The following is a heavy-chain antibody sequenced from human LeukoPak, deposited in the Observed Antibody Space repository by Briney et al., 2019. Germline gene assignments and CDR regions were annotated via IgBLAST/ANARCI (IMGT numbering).Heavy chain of an antibody. CDR2: FDPEDGET. Sequence: GASVKVSCKVSGYTLTELSMHWVRQAPGKGLEWMGGFDPEDGETIYAQKFQGRVTMTEDTSTDTAYMELSSLRSEDTAVYYCATAQAKGSITMVRGVYSYYYYGMDVWGQGTTVTVSS. CDR3: ATAQAKGSITMVRGVYSYYYYGMDV. J-gene: IGHJ6*02. D-gene: IGHD3-10*01. V-gene: IGHV1-24*01. CDR1: GYTLTELS.